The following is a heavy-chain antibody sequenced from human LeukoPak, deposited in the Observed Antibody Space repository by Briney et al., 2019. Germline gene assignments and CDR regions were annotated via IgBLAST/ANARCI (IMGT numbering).Heavy chain of an antibody. Sequence: GESLKISCKGSGYSFTSYWIGWVRQMPGKGLEWMGIIYPGDSDTRYSPSFQGQVTISADKSISTAYLRWSSLKASDTAMHYCARQSSGYRNAFDIWGQGTMVTVSS. J-gene: IGHJ3*02. CDR2: IYPGDSDT. V-gene: IGHV5-51*01. CDR1: GYSFTSYW. CDR3: ARQSSGYRNAFDI. D-gene: IGHD3-22*01.